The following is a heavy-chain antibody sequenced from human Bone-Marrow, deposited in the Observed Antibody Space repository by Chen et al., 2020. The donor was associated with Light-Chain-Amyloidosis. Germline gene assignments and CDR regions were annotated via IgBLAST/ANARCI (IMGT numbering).Heavy chain of an antibody. CDR2: ISPDDSDA. CDR1: GYTFPNYW. Sequence: EVQLNQSGTEVKKRGECLEISGKGPGYTFPNYWIGWVRQLPGKGLEWMGVISPDDSDARYSPSFEGQVTISADKSITTAYLQWRSLKASDTAMYYCARRRDGYNFDYWGQGTLVTVSS. CDR3: ARRRDGYNFDY. V-gene: IGHV5-51*01. D-gene: IGHD5-12*01. J-gene: IGHJ4*02.